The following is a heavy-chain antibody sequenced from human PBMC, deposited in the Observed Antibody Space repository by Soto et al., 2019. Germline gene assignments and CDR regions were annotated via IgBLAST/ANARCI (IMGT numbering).Heavy chain of an antibody. Sequence: GASLKISCAASGFTFSSYWMSWVRQAPGKGLEWVANIKQDGSEKYYVDSVKGRFTISRDNAKNSLYLQMNSLRAEDTAVYYCATAVAGTRGDYWGQGTLVTVSS. CDR3: ATAVAGTRGDY. CDR1: GFTFSSYW. J-gene: IGHJ4*02. D-gene: IGHD6-19*01. CDR2: IKQDGSEK. V-gene: IGHV3-7*01.